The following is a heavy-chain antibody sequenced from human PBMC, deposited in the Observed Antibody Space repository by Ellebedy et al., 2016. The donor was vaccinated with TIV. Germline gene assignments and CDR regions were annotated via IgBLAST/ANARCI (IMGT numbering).Heavy chain of an antibody. CDR1: GFTLSSYW. J-gene: IGHJ4*02. CDR2: VKREGSNT. V-gene: IGHV3-74*03. D-gene: IGHD3-22*01. CDR3: AKSLTEEPHGIVVDY. Sequence: GESLKIPCAAPGFTLSSYWMHWVRQAPGMGLVWVSRVKREGSNTAYADSVKGRFIISRDNAKNNLNLQMNSLRADDTAVYYCAKSLTEEPHGIVVDYWGQGTLVTVSS.